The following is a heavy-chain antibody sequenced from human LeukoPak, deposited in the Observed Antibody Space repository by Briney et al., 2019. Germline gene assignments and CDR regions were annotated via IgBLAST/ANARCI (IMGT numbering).Heavy chain of an antibody. D-gene: IGHD4-23*01. CDR1: GYSISSGYY. V-gene: IGHV4-38-2*02. J-gene: IGHJ3*02. CDR3: ARNTATVVPIDAFDI. Sequence: PSETLSLTCTVSGYSISSGYYWGWIRRPPGKGLEWIGSIYHSGSTYYNPSLKSRVTISVDTSKNQFSLKLSSVTAADTAAYYCARNTATVVPIDAFDIWGQGTMVTVSS. CDR2: IYHSGST.